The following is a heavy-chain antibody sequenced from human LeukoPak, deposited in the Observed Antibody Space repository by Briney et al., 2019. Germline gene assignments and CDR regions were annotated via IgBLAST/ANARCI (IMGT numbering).Heavy chain of an antibody. CDR1: GGSISSYN. Sequence: SSETLSLTCTVSGGSISSYNWSWIRRPPGKGLERIGYIYYSGSTNYNPSLKSRVTISVDTSKNQFSLKLSSVTAADTAVYYCARGATGSGYLEYYFDYWGQGTLVTVSS. D-gene: IGHD5-12*01. V-gene: IGHV4-59*01. J-gene: IGHJ4*02. CDR2: IYYSGST. CDR3: ARGATGSGYLEYYFDY.